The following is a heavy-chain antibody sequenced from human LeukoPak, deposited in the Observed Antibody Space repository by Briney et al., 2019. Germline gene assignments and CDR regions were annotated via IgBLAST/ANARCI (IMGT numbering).Heavy chain of an antibody. J-gene: IGHJ6*02. Sequence: GESLRLSCAASGFSFSSYWMHWVRQASGKGLVWVSRINSDGSSTSYADSVKGRFTISRDNAKNTLSLQMNSLRVEDTALYYCARVRAAAGFYYGMDVWGQGTTVTVSS. CDR2: INSDGSST. V-gene: IGHV3-74*01. CDR1: GFSFSSYW. D-gene: IGHD6-13*01. CDR3: ARVRAAAGFYYGMDV.